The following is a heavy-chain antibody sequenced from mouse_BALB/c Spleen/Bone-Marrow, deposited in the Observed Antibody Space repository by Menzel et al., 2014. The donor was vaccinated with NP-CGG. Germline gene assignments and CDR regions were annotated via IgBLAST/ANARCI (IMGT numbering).Heavy chain of an antibody. V-gene: IGHV1-7*01. Sequence: VKLMESGAELAKPRASVKMSCKASGYTFTNYWMHWVKQRPGQGLEWIGYIDPSTGYTEYNQKFKDKATLTADKSSSTAYMRLSSLTSVDSAVYYCARGGIYDGYSYWGQGTLVTVSA. CDR2: IDPSTGYT. CDR3: ARGGIYDGYSY. J-gene: IGHJ3*01. CDR1: GYTFTNYW. D-gene: IGHD2-3*01.